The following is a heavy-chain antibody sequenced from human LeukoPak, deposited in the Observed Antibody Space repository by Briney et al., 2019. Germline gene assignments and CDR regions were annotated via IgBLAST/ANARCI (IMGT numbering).Heavy chain of an antibody. CDR2: IYYSGST. J-gene: IGHJ4*02. V-gene: IGHV4-39*07. CDR1: GFTFSSYA. CDR3: ARVDPSYYFDY. Sequence: PGGSLRLSCAASGFTFSSYAMSWVRQAPGKGLEWIGSIYYSGSTYYNPSLKSRVTISLDTSKNQFSLKLSSVTAADTAVYYCARVDPSYYFDYWGQGTLVTVSS.